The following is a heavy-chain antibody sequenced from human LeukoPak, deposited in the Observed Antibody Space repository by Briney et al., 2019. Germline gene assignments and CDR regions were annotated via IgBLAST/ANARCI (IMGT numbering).Heavy chain of an antibody. CDR2: ISYDGDDK. CDR1: GFGFSNYG. Sequence: SGGSLRLSCAASGFGFSNYGIHWVRQAPGKGLEWVAVISYDGDDKYYSDSVKGRFTISRDNSKNTLYLQMSSLRAEDTAIYYCAKGIAVTTPRYYYGLDVWGRGTTVTVSS. J-gene: IGHJ6*02. CDR3: AKGIAVTTPRYYYGLDV. D-gene: IGHD4-11*01. V-gene: IGHV3-30*18.